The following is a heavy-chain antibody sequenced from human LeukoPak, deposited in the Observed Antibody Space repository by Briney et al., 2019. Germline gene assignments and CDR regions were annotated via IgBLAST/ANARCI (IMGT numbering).Heavy chain of an antibody. CDR2: ISYDGSNK. Sequence: GGSLRLSCAASGFTFSSYGMHWVRQAPGKGLEWVAVISYDGSNKYYADSVKGRFTISRDNSKNTLYLQMNSLRAEDTAVYYCAKTASSWTYYYYYMDVWGKGTTVTVSS. V-gene: IGHV3-30*18. J-gene: IGHJ6*03. CDR1: GFTFSSYG. D-gene: IGHD6-13*01. CDR3: AKTASSWTYYYYYMDV.